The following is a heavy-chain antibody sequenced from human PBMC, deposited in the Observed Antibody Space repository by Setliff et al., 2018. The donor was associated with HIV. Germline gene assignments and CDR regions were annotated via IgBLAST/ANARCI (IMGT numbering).Heavy chain of an antibody. D-gene: IGHD5-12*01. Sequence: SETLSLTCTVSGGSISSHYWGWIRQPPGKGLEWIGSIYYSGSTYYNPSLKSRVTISVDTSKNQFSLKLSSVTAADSAVYYCARIVATITCYDYWGQGTLVTVSS. V-gene: IGHV4-39*07. J-gene: IGHJ4*02. CDR2: IYYSGST. CDR1: GGSISSHY. CDR3: ARIVATITCYDY.